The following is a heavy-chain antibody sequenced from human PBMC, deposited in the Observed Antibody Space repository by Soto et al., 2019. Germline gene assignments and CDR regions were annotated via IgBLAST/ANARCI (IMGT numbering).Heavy chain of an antibody. Sequence: DSVKGRFTISRDNSKNTLYLQMNSLRAEDTAVYYCARPRVEQLPPNYYYYGMDVWGQGTTVTVSS. D-gene: IGHD6-13*01. CDR3: ARPRVEQLPPNYYYYGMDV. V-gene: IGHV3-30*07. J-gene: IGHJ6*02.